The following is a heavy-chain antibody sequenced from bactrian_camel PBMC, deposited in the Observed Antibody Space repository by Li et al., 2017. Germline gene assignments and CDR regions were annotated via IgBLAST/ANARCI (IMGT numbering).Heavy chain of an antibody. J-gene: IGHJ4*01. CDR1: AYTFPYYC. CDR2: IDSTNAT. Sequence: DVQLVESGGGSVQAGGSLRISCTASAYTFPYYCMAWFRQTPGKEREEIATIDSTNATTYADSVKGRFTISRDNAKRTLFLEMNSLKPEDTAMYYCALQYGDNSWEYWGQGTQVTVS. V-gene: IGHV3S42*01. CDR3: ALQYGDNSWEY. D-gene: IGHD6*01.